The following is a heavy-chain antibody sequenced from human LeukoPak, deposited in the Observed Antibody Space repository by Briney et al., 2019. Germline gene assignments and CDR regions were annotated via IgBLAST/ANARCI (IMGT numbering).Heavy chain of an antibody. CDR2: IIPIFGTA. V-gene: IGHV1-69*06. CDR1: GYTFTSYG. Sequence: SVKVSCKASGYTFTSYGISWVRQAPGQGLEWMGGIIPIFGTANYAQKFQGRVTITADKSTSTAYMELSSLRSEDTAVYYCARSRDPLAAAWVDYWGQGTLVTVSS. CDR3: ARSRDPLAAAWVDY. D-gene: IGHD6-13*01. J-gene: IGHJ4*02.